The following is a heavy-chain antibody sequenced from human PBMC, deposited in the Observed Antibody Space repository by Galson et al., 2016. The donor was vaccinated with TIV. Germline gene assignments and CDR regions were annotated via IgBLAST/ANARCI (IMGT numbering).Heavy chain of an antibody. CDR1: EDTFTAYY. Sequence: SVKVSCKASEDTFTAYYIHWVRQAPGLGLEWMGWINPDNGDTNYAQKFEGRVTMTRDTSMTTVYMDLSSLKSDDTAVYYCARDVRSSSTSWFDPWGQGTLVTVSS. D-gene: IGHD6-6*01. CDR2: INPDNGDT. V-gene: IGHV1-2*02. J-gene: IGHJ5*02. CDR3: ARDVRSSSTSWFDP.